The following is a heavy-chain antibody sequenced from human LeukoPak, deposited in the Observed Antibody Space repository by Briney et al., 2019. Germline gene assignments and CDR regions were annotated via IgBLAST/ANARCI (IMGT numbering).Heavy chain of an antibody. CDR1: GYTFTGYY. CDR2: INPNSGGT. CDR3: AREVPIAVAGTGWFDP. V-gene: IGHV1-2*02. Sequence: ASVKVSCKASGYTFTGYYMHWVRQAPGQGLEWMGWINPNSGGTNYAQKLQGRVTMTRDTSISTAYMELSRLRSDDTAVYYCAREVPIAVAGTGWFDPWGRGTLVTVSS. J-gene: IGHJ5*02. D-gene: IGHD6-19*01.